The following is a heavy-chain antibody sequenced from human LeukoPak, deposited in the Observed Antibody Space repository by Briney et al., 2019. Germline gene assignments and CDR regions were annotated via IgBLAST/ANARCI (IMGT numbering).Heavy chain of an antibody. V-gene: IGHV3-53*04. CDR2: IYSGGST. CDR3: ASAIRYFDWQVSRGAFDI. J-gene: IGHJ3*02. Sequence: PGGSLRLSCAASGFTVSSNYMSWVRQAPGKGLEWVSVIYSGGSTYYADSVKGRFTISRHNSKNTLYLQMTSLRAEDTAVYYCASAIRYFDWQVSRGAFDIWGQGTMVTVSS. CDR1: GFTVSSNY. D-gene: IGHD3-9*01.